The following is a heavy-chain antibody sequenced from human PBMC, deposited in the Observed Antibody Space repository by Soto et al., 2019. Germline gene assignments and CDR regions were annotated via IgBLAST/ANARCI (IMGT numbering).Heavy chain of an antibody. J-gene: IGHJ4*02. D-gene: IGHD2-21*01. Sequence: QVQLVESGGGVVQPGRSLRLSCAASGFTFSSYAMHWVRQAPGKGLEWVAVISYDGSNKYYADSVKGRFTISRDNSKNTLYLQMNSLRAEDTAVYYCARGPVAYCGGESRTFDYWGQGTLVTVSS. CDR1: GFTFSSYA. CDR2: ISYDGSNK. V-gene: IGHV3-30-3*01. CDR3: ARGPVAYCGGESRTFDY.